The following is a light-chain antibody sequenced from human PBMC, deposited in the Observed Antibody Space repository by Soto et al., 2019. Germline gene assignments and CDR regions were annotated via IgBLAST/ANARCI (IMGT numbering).Light chain of an antibody. J-gene: IGKJ1*01. CDR2: GAS. V-gene: IGKV1-9*01. Sequence: IQLTQSPSSLSASVGDSVTITCRASQGITSYLAWYQQKPGKAPNLLIYGASTLQSGVPSRFSGSGSGTDFTLTINSLQAEDFATYYCQHYNSYSEAFGQGTKVDNK. CDR3: QHYNSYSEA. CDR1: QGITSY.